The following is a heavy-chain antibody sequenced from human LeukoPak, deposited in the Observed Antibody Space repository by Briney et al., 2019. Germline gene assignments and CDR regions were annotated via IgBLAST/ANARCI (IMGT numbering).Heavy chain of an antibody. Sequence: ASVKVSCKPYGYTFNTYGITWVRQAPGQGLEWMGWMNPNSGNTGYAQKFQGRVTITRNTSISTAYMELSSLRSEDTAVYYCARDRDEYSSSSLLEYWGQGTLVTVSS. V-gene: IGHV1-8*03. CDR2: MNPNSGNT. D-gene: IGHD6-6*01. CDR1: GYTFNTYG. J-gene: IGHJ4*02. CDR3: ARDRDEYSSSSLLEY.